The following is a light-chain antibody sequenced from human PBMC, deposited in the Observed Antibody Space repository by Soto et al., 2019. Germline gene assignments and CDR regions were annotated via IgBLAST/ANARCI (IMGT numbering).Light chain of an antibody. CDR2: GAS. V-gene: IGKV3-15*01. Sequence: VMTQSPATLSVSPGERATLSCGASHSFSSSLAWYQQKPGQAPRLLISGASTRATGVPSRFSGSGSGTEFTLTISSLQPDDFAVYYCQHYNTYSEAFGQGTKVDIK. J-gene: IGKJ1*01. CDR3: QHYNTYSEA. CDR1: HSFSSS.